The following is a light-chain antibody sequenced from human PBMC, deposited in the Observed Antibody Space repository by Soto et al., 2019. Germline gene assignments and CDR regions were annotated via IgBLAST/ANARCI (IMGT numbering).Light chain of an antibody. J-gene: IGKJ1*01. CDR1: QSVSSN. CDR3: QQYNNWPPWT. V-gene: IGKV3-15*01. Sequence: EIVMTQSPATLSVSPGERATLSCRASQSVSSNLAWYQQKPGQAPRLLIYGASTRATGIPARFSGSGFGTEFTFTISSLQSEDFAVYYCQQYNNWPPWTFGQGTKV. CDR2: GAS.